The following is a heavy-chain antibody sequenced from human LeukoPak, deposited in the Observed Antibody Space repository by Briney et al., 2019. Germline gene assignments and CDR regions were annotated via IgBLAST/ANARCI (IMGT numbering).Heavy chain of an antibody. D-gene: IGHD5-18*01. J-gene: IGHJ4*02. CDR3: ARGARKGGYSYGCTFGY. CDR2: MNPNSGNT. CDR1: GYTFTSYD. V-gene: IGHV1-8*01. Sequence: ASVKVSCKASGYTFTSYDINWVRQATGQGLEWMGWMNPNSGNTGYAQKFQGRVTMTRNTSISTAYMELSSLRSEDTAVYYCARGARKGGYSYGCTFGYWGQGTLVTVSS.